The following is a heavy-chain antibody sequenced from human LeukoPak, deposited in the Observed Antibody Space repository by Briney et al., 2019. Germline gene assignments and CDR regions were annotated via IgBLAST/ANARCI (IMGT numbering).Heavy chain of an antibody. CDR1: GYTFTTYD. D-gene: IGHD2-2*01. CDR2: MNPNSGQT. J-gene: IGHJ6*02. CDR3: ASRDCTTTTCSHSYFFYGMDV. V-gene: IGHV1-8*01. Sequence: ASVKVSCKPSGYTFTTYDINWVRQATGQGLEWMGWMNPNSGQTAYAQKFQGRVTMTRNTSVTTAYMELSSLTSEDTAVYYCASRDCTTTTCSHSYFFYGMDVWGQGTTVTVSS.